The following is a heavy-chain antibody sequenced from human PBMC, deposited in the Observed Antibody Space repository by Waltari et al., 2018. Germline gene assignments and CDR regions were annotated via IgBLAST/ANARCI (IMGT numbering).Heavy chain of an antibody. Sequence: QVQLVQSGTEVKKPGASVRVSCKTSGYIFTTYSISWVRQAPGQGLEWMVWIGAKTGKTSYAQNLQGRVTMTTETSTNTAYMELRSLTSDDTAVYYCATRRSAVRFDPWGQGTLVIVSS. CDR2: IGAKTGKT. D-gene: IGHD4-17*01. J-gene: IGHJ5*02. V-gene: IGHV1-18*01. CDR1: GYIFTTYS. CDR3: ATRRSAVRFDP.